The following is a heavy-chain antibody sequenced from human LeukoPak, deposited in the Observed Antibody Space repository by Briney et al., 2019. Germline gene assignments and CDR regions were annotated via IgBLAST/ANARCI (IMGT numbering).Heavy chain of an antibody. CDR1: GFTFSSYG. V-gene: IGHV3-30*02. CDR2: IRYDGSNK. D-gene: IGHD5-12*01. CDR3: AKGHSGYDFVSRFDY. J-gene: IGHJ4*02. Sequence: QPGGSLRLSCAASGFTFSSYGMHWVRQAPGKGLEWVAFIRYDGSNKYYADSVKGRFTISRDNSKNTLYLQMNSLRAEDTAVYYCAKGHSGYDFVSRFDYWGQGTLVTVSS.